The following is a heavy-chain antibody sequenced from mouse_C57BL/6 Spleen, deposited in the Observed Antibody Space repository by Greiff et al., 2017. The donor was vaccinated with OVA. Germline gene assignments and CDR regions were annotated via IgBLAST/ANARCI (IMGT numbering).Heavy chain of an antibody. CDR3: ARPSIYDSYYWFAY. V-gene: IGHV1-66*01. Sequence: QVQLQQPGTELVKPGASVKLSCKASGYSFTSYYIHWVKQRPGQGLEWIGWIYPGSGNTKYNEKFKGKATLTADTSSSTAYMQLSSLTSEDSAVYYCARPSIYDSYYWFAYWGQGTLVTVSA. D-gene: IGHD2-3*01. CDR2: IYPGSGNT. J-gene: IGHJ3*01. CDR1: GYSFTSYY.